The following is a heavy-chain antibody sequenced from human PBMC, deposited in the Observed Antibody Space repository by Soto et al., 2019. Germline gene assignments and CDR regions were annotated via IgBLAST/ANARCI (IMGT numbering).Heavy chain of an antibody. CDR1: GYTFTDYY. D-gene: IGHD3-3*01. CDR3: AREGPRFWDF. J-gene: IGHJ4*02. Sequence: ASVKGSCKASGYTFTDYYIHWVRQAPGQGLEWMGWINPNTGTTDYAQKFQGRVTMTRDTSIRTAYVELRSLRSDDTAVYFCAREGPRFWDFWGQGALVTVSS. V-gene: IGHV1-2*02. CDR2: INPNTGTT.